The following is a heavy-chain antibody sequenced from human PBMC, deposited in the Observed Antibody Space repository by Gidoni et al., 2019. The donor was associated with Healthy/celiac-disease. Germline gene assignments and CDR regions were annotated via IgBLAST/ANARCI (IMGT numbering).Heavy chain of an antibody. CDR2: IIPILGIA. J-gene: IGHJ2*01. CDR1: GGTFSSYA. Sequence: QVQLVQSGAEVKKPGSSVKVSCKASGGTFSSYAISWVRQAPGQGLEWMGRIIPILGIANYAQKFQGRVTITADKSTSTASMELSSLRSEDTAVYYCAREIDRADHHTRENNRYFDLWGRGTLVTVSS. D-gene: IGHD3-22*01. CDR3: AREIDRADHHTRENNRYFDL. V-gene: IGHV1-69*04.